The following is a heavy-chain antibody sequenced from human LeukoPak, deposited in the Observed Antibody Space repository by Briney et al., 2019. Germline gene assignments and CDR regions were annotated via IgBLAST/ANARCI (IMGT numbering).Heavy chain of an antibody. J-gene: IGHJ6*03. CDR1: GFTFSSYW. CDR3: ARDQYCSSTSCYKTHYYYYYMDV. Sequence: PGGSLRLSCAASGFTFSSYWMSWVRQAPGKGLEWVANIKQDGSEKYYVDSVKGRFTISRDNAKNSLYLQMNSLRAEDTAVYYCARDQYCSSTSCYKTHYYYYYMDVWGKGTTVTVSS. CDR2: IKQDGSEK. D-gene: IGHD2-2*01. V-gene: IGHV3-7*01.